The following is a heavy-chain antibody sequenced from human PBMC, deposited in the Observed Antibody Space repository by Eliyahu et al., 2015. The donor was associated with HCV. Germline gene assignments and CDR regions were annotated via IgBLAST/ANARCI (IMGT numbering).Heavy chain of an antibody. CDR2: INHSGST. CDR3: ARVRRGIVVTKYRYFDL. V-gene: IGHV4-34*01. J-gene: IGHJ2*01. D-gene: IGHD3-22*01. Sequence: GLEWIGEINHSGSTNYNPSLKSRVTISVDTSKNQFSPKLSSVTAADTAVYYCARVRRGIVVTKYRYFDLWGRGTLVTVSS.